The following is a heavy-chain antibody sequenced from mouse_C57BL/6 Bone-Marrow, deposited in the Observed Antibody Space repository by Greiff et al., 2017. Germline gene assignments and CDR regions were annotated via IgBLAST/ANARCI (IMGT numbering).Heavy chain of an antibody. CDR3: ARGTTVAPLDY. V-gene: IGHV1-82*01. CDR1: GYAFSSSW. CDR2: IYPGDGDT. J-gene: IGHJ2*01. D-gene: IGHD1-1*01. Sequence: VQLQESGPELVKPGASVKISCKASGYAFSSSWMNWVKQRPGKGLAWIGRIYPGDGDTNYTGQFKGKSTLTADNSSSTAYMQLSSLTSEDSAVYFCARGTTVAPLDYWGQGTTLTVSS.